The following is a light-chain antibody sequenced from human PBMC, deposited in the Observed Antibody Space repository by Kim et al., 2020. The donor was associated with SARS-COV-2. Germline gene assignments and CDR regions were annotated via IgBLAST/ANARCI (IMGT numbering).Light chain of an antibody. Sequence: GQSITISCTGTSTNVGAANLVSWYQQHPGKAPKLIIYDDSKRPSGVPNRFSGSKSGTSASLAISGLQAEDEADYYCYSYASSITWVFGGGTQLTVL. CDR2: DDS. CDR3: YSYASSITWV. CDR1: STNVGAANL. V-gene: IGLV2-14*02. J-gene: IGLJ3*02.